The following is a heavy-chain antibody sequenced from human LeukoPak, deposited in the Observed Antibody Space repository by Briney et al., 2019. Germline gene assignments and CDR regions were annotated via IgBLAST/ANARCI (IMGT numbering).Heavy chain of an antibody. CDR3: ARTRVLRYFDAPPGY. CDR1: GYSFTSYY. V-gene: IGHV1-46*01. CDR2: INPSGSIT. D-gene: IGHD3-9*01. J-gene: IGHJ4*02. Sequence: ASVKVSCKASGYSFTSYYIHWVRQAPGQGLEWMGIINPSGSITSYAQKFQGRVTMTRDMSTSTVYMELSSLRSEDTAVYSCARTRVLRYFDAPPGYWGQGTLVTVSS.